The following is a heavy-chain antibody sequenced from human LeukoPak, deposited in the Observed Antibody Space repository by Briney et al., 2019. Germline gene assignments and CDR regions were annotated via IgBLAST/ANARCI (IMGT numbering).Heavy chain of an antibody. J-gene: IGHJ6*03. V-gene: IGHV1-69*05. D-gene: IGHD5-18*01. CDR2: IIPIFGTA. CDR1: GGTFSSYA. CDR3: ATDTAMALYYYHYMDV. Sequence: SVKVSCKASGGTFSSYAISWVRQAPGQGLEWMGRIIPIFGTANYAQKFQGRVTITTDESTSTAYMELSSLRSEDTAVYYCATDTAMALYYYHYMDVWGKGTTVTVSS.